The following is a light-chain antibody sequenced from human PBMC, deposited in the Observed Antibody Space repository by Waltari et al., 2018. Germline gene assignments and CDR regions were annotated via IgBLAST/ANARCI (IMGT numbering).Light chain of an antibody. J-gene: IGKJ1*01. CDR1: QSVLYSSNNKNY. V-gene: IGKV4-1*01. Sequence: DIVMTQSPDSLAVSLGERATINCKSSQSVLYSSNNKNYLAWYQQKPGQPPNLLIYWASTRESGVPDRFSGSGSGTDFTLTISSLQAEDVAVYYCQHYYSSPRTFGQGTRVGIK. CDR2: WAS. CDR3: QHYYSSPRT.